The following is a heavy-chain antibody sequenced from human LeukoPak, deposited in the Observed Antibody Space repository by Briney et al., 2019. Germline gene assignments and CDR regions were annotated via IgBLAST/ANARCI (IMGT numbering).Heavy chain of an antibody. D-gene: IGHD3-3*01. V-gene: IGHV4-34*01. Sequence: KPSETLSLTCAVYGGSFSGYYWSWIRQPPGKGLEWIGEINHSGSTNYNPSLKSRVTISVDTSKNQFSLKLSSVTAADTAVYYCARGHEYSYYDFWSGYSPTPYFDYWGQGTLVTVSS. CDR2: INHSGST. CDR1: GGSFSGYY. J-gene: IGHJ4*02. CDR3: ARGHEYSYYDFWSGYSPTPYFDY.